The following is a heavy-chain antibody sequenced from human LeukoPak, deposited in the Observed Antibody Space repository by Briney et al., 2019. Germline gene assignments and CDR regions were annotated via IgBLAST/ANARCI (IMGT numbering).Heavy chain of an antibody. V-gene: IGHV3-21*01. CDR1: GFTFSSYS. CDR2: ISTSSSYI. D-gene: IGHD3-9*01. CDR3: ARNYSYYDILTGYYTSGAFDI. J-gene: IGHJ3*02. Sequence: PGGSLRLSCAASGFTFSSYSMNWVRQAPGKALEWVSSISTSSSYIYYADSVKGRFTIPRHNAKNSLFLQMNSLGAEDTAVYYCARNYSYYDILTGYYTSGAFDIWGQGTMVTVSS.